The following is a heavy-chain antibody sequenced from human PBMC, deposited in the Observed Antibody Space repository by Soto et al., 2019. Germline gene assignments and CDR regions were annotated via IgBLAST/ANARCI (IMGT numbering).Heavy chain of an antibody. Sequence: QLQLQESGPGLVKPSETLSLTCSVSDDSINSDQYYWGWIRQPPGKGLEWIGSIYYRGNAYYNPSLQTRVNISLDKSRSQFSLKLNSVTAADSAVYFCARLEGLATISYYFDFWGPGALVTVSS. V-gene: IGHV4-39*01. CDR1: DDSINSDQYY. CDR3: ARLEGLATISYYFDF. D-gene: IGHD3-9*01. J-gene: IGHJ4*02. CDR2: IYYRGNA.